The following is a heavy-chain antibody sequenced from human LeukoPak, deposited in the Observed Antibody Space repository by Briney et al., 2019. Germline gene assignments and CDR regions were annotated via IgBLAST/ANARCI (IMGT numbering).Heavy chain of an antibody. CDR2: NYHSGST. D-gene: IGHD2-2*01. V-gene: IGHV4-38-2*01. Sequence: PSETLSLTCAVSGYSISSGYYWGWIRQPPGKGLELIGSNYHSGSTYYNPSLKSRVTISVDTSKNQFSLKLSSVTAADTAVYYCARQTIDCSSTSCYPNWFDPWGQGTLVTVSS. CDR3: ARQTIDCSSTSCYPNWFDP. J-gene: IGHJ5*02. CDR1: GYSISSGYY.